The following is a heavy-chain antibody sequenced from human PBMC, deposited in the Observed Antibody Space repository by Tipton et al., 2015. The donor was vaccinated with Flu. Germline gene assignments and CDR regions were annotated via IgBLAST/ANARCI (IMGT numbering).Heavy chain of an antibody. CDR3: ARDAGYCSTTGCYLYEDF. Sequence: SLRLSCAASGFSVRTSYMSWVRQAPGKGLEWVSVIYRDGSTYYADSVKGRFTISRDISKNTMYLQMHTMRAEDTAVYYCARDAGYCSTTGCYLYEDFWGQGTLVTVSS. J-gene: IGHJ4*02. CDR1: GFSVRTSY. D-gene: IGHD2-2*01. CDR2: IYRDGST. V-gene: IGHV3-53*01.